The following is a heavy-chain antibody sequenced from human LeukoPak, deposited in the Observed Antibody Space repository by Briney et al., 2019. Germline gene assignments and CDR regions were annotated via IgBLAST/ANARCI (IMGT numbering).Heavy chain of an antibody. J-gene: IGHJ4*02. CDR1: GFTFSIYS. V-gene: IGHV3-21*01. D-gene: IGHD3-22*01. CDR3: ARDSYYDSSGYRPSFDY. CDR2: ISSSGSYI. Sequence: GGSLRLSCAASGFTFSIYSMDWVRQAPGKGLEWVSSISSSGSYIYYADSVKGRFTISRDNAKNSLYLQMNSLRAEDTAMYYCARDSYYDSSGYRPSFDYWGQGTLVTVSS.